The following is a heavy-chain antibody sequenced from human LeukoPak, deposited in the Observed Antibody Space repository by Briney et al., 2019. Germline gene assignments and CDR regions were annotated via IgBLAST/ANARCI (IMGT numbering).Heavy chain of an antibody. J-gene: IGHJ4*02. CDR1: GFAVSSNY. Sequence: GGSLRLSCAASGFAVSSNYMSWVRQAPGKGLEWVSVIYSGGSTYYADSVKGRFTISRDNSKNTLYLQMNSLRAEDTAVYYCARGTYGSGSLDYWGQGTLVTVSS. D-gene: IGHD3-10*01. V-gene: IGHV3-53*01. CDR3: ARGTYGSGSLDY. CDR2: IYSGGST.